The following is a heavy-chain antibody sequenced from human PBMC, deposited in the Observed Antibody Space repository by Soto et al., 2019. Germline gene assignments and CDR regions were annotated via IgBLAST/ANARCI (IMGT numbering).Heavy chain of an antibody. CDR2: IYYSGST. D-gene: IGHD6-19*01. Sequence: SETLFLTXTVSGGSISSSSYYWGWIRQPPGRGLEWIGSIYYSGSTYYNPSLKSRVTISVDTSKNQFSLKLSSVTAADTAVYYCARLRSGWYVPGDYWGQGTLVTVSS. CDR1: GGSISSSSYY. J-gene: IGHJ4*02. CDR3: ARLRSGWYVPGDY. V-gene: IGHV4-39*01.